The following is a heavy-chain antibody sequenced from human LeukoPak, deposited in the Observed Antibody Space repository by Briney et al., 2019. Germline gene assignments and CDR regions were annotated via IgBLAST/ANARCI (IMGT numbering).Heavy chain of an antibody. CDR3: ARETRGSSSWY. D-gene: IGHD6-13*01. CDR1: GGSISNSYYY. CDR2: IYYSGTT. V-gene: IGHV4-39*01. Sequence: SETLSLTCTVSGGSISNSYYYWGWTRQPPGEALEWIGSIYYSGTTYYKPSLKSRVTISVDTSRNQFSLRLSSVTAADTAVYYCARETRGSSSWYWGRGTLVIVSS. J-gene: IGHJ4*02.